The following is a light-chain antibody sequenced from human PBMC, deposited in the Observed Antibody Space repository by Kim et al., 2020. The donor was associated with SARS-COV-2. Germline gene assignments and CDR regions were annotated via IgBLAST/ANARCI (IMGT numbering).Light chain of an antibody. J-gene: IGLJ2*01. V-gene: IGLV3-19*01. Sequence: ALGQTVRIAGHGDSLRSYSASWYQQRPGQAPLLVVYGKNYRPSGIPDRFSGSNSGNTASLIISETQAEDEAEYYCNSRDSSGNHLIFGGGTQLTVL. CDR2: GKN. CDR3: NSRDSSGNHLI. CDR1: SLRSYS.